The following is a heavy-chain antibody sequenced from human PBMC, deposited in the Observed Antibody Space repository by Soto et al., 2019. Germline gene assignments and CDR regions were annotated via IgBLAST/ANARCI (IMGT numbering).Heavy chain of an antibody. CDR3: AREADFASSGYVLDY. CDR1: GFTFSGFS. V-gene: IGHV3-21*01. CDR2: VTSSPSSM. Sequence: GSLRLSCAASGFTFSGFSMNWVRQAPGKGLEWVSSVTSSPSSMFYADSVKGRFTISRDDAKDSLFLQMNSLRADDTAVYYCAREADFASSGYVLDYWGLGTLVTAPQ. D-gene: IGHD3-22*01. J-gene: IGHJ4*02.